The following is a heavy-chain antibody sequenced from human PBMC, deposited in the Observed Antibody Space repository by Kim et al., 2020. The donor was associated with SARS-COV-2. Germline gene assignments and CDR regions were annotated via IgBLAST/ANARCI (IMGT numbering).Heavy chain of an antibody. Sequence: YAQKFQGRVTITADESTSTAYMELSSLRSEDTVVYYCARGLEWLLPAFDYWGQGTLVTVSS. V-gene: IGHV1-69*01. J-gene: IGHJ4*02. CDR3: ARGLEWLLPAFDY. D-gene: IGHD3-3*01.